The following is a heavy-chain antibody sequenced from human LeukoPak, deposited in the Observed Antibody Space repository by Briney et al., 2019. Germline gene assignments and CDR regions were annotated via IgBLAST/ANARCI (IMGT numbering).Heavy chain of an antibody. D-gene: IGHD4-17*01. J-gene: IGHJ4*02. Sequence: SETLSPTCTVSGGSISSSSYYWGWIRQPPGKGLEWIGSIYYSGSTYYNPSLKSRVTMSVDTSKNQFSLKLSSVTAADTAVYYCARLSTVTTSFDYWGQGTLVTVSS. CDR3: ARLSTVTTSFDY. V-gene: IGHV4-39*07. CDR2: IYYSGST. CDR1: GGSISSSSYY.